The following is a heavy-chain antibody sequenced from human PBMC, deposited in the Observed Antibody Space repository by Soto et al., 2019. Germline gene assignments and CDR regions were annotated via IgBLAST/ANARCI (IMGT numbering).Heavy chain of an antibody. CDR3: ARDLYYYYGMDV. J-gene: IGHJ6*02. CDR1: GFTFSSYA. V-gene: IGHV3-30-3*01. Sequence: ESGGGVVQPGRSLRLSCAASGFTFSSYAMHWVRQAPGKGLEWVAVISYDGSNKYYADSVKGRFTISRDNSKNTLYLQMNSLRAEDTAVYYCARDLYYYYGMDVWGQGTTVTVSS. CDR2: ISYDGSNK.